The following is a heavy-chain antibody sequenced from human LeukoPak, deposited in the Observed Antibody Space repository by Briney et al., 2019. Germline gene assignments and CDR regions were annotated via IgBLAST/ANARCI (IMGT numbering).Heavy chain of an antibody. D-gene: IGHD3-22*01. J-gene: IGHJ4*02. CDR1: GFTFSSYE. CDR2: ISSSGSTI. Sequence: SGGSLRLSCAASGFTFSSYEMNWVRQAPGKGLEWVSYISSSGSTIYYADSVKGRFTISRDNAKNSLHLQMNSLRAEDTAVYYCARDQAAKAGDSSGYYRLDYWGQGTLVTVSS. CDR3: ARDQAAKAGDSSGYYRLDY. V-gene: IGHV3-48*03.